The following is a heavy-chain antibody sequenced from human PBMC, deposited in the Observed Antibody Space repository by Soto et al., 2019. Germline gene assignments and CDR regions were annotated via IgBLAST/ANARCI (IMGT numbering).Heavy chain of an antibody. D-gene: IGHD1-26*01. CDR2: ISAHNGNT. J-gene: IGHJ4*02. V-gene: IGHV1-18*01. CDR1: GYTPTNYD. Sequence: QVHLVQSGAEVKTPGASVKVSCQTSGYTPTNYDIGWVRQAPGQGLEWMGWISAHNGNTNYAQKLQGRLTMTTDTPTRTAYMELRSLRSDDTAVYYCARALYRSGTYYAFDNWGQGTLVTVSS. CDR3: ARALYRSGTYYAFDN.